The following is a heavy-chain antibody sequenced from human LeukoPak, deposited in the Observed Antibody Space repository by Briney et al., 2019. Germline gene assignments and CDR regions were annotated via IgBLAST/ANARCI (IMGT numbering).Heavy chain of an antibody. CDR1: GGSISSGSHY. V-gene: IGHV4-61*02. CDR3: ARGPSRIAAADADY. D-gene: IGHD6-13*01. Sequence: SQTLSLTCTVSGGSISSGSHYWSWIRQPAGKGLEWIGRIYTSGSTNYNPSLKSRVTISVDTSKNQFSLKLSSVTAADTAVYYCARGPSRIAAADADYWGQGTLVTVSS. J-gene: IGHJ4*02. CDR2: IYTSGST.